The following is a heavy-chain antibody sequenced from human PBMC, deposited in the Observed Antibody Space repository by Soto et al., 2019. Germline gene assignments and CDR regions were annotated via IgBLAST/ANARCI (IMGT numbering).Heavy chain of an antibody. CDR1: GGTFSSYA. J-gene: IGHJ6*02. CDR2: IIPIFGTA. D-gene: IGHD4-17*01. CDR3: ARDEHNDYHRLYGMDV. Sequence: QVQLVQSGAEVKKPGSSVKVSCKASGGTFSSYAISWVRQAPGQGLEWMGGIIPIFGTANYAQKFQGRVTITADESTSTAYMGLSSLRSEDTAVYYCARDEHNDYHRLYGMDVWGQGTTFTVSS. V-gene: IGHV1-69*12.